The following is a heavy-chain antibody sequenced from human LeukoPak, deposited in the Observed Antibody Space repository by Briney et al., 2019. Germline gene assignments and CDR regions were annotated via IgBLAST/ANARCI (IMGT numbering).Heavy chain of an antibody. CDR3: ARGGISRYFDY. CDR2: INHSGST. Sequence: PSETLSLTCTVSGGSISSSSYYWGWIRQPPGKGLEWIGEINHSGSTNYNPSLKSRVTISVDTSKNQFSLKLSPVTAADTAVYYCARGGISRYFDYWGQGTLVTVSS. D-gene: IGHD1-1*01. CDR1: GGSISSSSYY. J-gene: IGHJ4*02. V-gene: IGHV4-39*07.